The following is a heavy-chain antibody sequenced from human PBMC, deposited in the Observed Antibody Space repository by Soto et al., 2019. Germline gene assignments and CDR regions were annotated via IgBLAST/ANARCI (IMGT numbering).Heavy chain of an antibody. Sequence: QVQLVESGGGVVQPGRSLRLSCAASGFTFSSYAMHWVRQAPGKGLEWVAVISYDGSNKYYADSVKGRFTISRDNSKNTLYLQMNSLRAEDAAVYYCAREGATPFDSWGPGTLVTGSS. J-gene: IGHJ4*02. CDR3: AREGATPFDS. CDR2: ISYDGSNK. V-gene: IGHV3-30-3*01. D-gene: IGHD1-26*01. CDR1: GFTFSSYA.